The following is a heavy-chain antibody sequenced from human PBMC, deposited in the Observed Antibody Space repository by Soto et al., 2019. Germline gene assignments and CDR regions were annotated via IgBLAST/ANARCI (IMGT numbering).Heavy chain of an antibody. Sequence: SETPSLTCALSGGSISSGGYSWSWIRQPPGKGLEWIGYIYHSGSTYYNPSLKSRVTISVDRSKNQFSLKLSSVTAADTAVYYCASVTRTCISTSCYRYYYGMDVWGQGTTVT. CDR3: ASVTRTCISTSCYRYYYGMDV. J-gene: IGHJ6*02. CDR2: IYHSGST. D-gene: IGHD2-2*02. V-gene: IGHV4-30-2*01. CDR1: GGSISSGGYS.